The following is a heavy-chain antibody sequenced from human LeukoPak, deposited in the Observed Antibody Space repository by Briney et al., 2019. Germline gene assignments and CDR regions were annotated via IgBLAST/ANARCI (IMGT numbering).Heavy chain of an antibody. D-gene: IGHD1-26*01. J-gene: IGHJ3*02. CDR2: IFSSGST. Sequence: SETLSLTCTVSGVSFSSYYWTWIRQPAGKGLEWIGRIFSSGSTNYNPSLESRVTMSIDTPKNQFSLKLTSVTAADTAVYYCARERGNLRGDAFDIWGQGTMVTVSS. CDR1: GVSFSSYY. CDR3: ARERGNLRGDAFDI. V-gene: IGHV4-4*07.